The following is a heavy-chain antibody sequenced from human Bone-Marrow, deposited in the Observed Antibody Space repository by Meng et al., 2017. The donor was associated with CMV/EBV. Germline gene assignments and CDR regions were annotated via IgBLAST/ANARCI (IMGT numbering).Heavy chain of an antibody. J-gene: IGHJ3*02. Sequence: GESLKISCAASGFLFSSYGMHWVRQAPGKGLEWVAFIWYDGSNKNYVDSVKGRFTITRDNSKNTLYLQMNSLRAEDTAVYYCAKDVEKDAFDIWGQGTMVTVSS. CDR1: GFLFSSYG. CDR2: IWYDGSNK. CDR3: AKDVEKDAFDI. D-gene: IGHD2-21*01. V-gene: IGHV3-30*02.